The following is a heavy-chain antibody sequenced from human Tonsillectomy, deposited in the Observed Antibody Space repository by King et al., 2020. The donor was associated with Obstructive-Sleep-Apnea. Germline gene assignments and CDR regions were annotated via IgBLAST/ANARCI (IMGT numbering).Heavy chain of an antibody. V-gene: IGHV5-51*01. CDR3: ARQQSYYYGMDV. Sequence: VQLVQSGAEMKKPGESLKISCKDSGYTFTYYWIAWVRQMPGKGLEWMGIIFPADSDTRYSPSFQGQVTISADKSTSTAYLQWSSLKASDSAIYYCARQQSYYYGMDVWGQGTTVTVS. J-gene: IGHJ6*02. D-gene: IGHD6-19*01. CDR2: IFPADSDT. CDR1: GYTFTYYW.